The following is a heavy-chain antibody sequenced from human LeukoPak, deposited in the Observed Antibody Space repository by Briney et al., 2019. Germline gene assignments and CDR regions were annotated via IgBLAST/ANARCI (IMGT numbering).Heavy chain of an antibody. J-gene: IGHJ4*02. CDR1: GFTVSSNY. CDR3: ARDWSYSFDY. Sequence: SGGSLRLSCAASGFTVSSNYMSWVRQAPGKGLEWVSVIYSGGSTYYADSVKGRFTISRDNSKNTLYLQMNSLRAEDTAVYYCARDWSYSFDYWGQGTLVTVSS. V-gene: IGHV3-53*01. D-gene: IGHD3-10*01. CDR2: IYSGGST.